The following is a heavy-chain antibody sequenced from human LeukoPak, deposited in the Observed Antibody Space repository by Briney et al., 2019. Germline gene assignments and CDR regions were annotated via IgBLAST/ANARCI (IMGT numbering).Heavy chain of an antibody. CDR3: AKSGGDYYDSSGYDAFDI. CDR2: ISESGDKT. J-gene: IGHJ3*02. D-gene: IGHD3-22*01. V-gene: IGHV3-23*01. CDR1: GFPFSNYA. Sequence: QPGGSLRLSCAASGFPFSNYAMNWVRQAPGKGLEWVSSISESGDKTDYADSVRGRFTISRDNSQNTLYLQMNSLRVEDTALYYCAKSGGDYYDSSGYDAFDIWGQGTMVTVSS.